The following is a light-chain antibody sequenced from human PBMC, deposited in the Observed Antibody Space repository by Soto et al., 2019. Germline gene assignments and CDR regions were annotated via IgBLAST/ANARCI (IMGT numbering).Light chain of an antibody. CDR2: AAS. V-gene: IGKV3-20*01. CDR3: QQYGHSPPFT. J-gene: IGKJ3*01. Sequence: EIVLTQSPGTLSLSPGERVTLSCRASQSIINNMVAWHQQKPGQAPRLLIYAASNRVTGIPDRFSGSGSGTDFTLTINRLEPEDFAVYYCQQYGHSPPFTFGPGTKVEIK. CDR1: QSIINNM.